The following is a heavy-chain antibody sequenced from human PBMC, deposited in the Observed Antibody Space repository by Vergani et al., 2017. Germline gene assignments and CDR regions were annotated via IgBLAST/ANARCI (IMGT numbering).Heavy chain of an antibody. V-gene: IGHV1-46*01. J-gene: IGHJ3*02. CDR3: ARVPVLLWFGELKGAFDI. Sequence: QVQLVQSGAEVKKPGASVKVSCKASGYTFTGYYMHWVRQAPGQGLEWMGIINPSGGSTSYAQKFQGRVTMTRDTSTSTVYMELNSLRAEDTAVYYCARVPVLLWFGELKGAFDIWGQGTMVTVSS. CDR2: INPSGGST. CDR1: GYTFTGYY. D-gene: IGHD3-10*01.